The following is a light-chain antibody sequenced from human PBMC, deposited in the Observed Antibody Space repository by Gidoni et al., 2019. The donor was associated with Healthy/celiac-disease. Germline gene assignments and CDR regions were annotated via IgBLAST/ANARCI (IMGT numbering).Light chain of an antibody. J-gene: IGKJ4*01. V-gene: IGKV1-33*01. Sequence: DIQMTQSPSSLSASVGDRVTITFQASQDISNYLNWYQQKPGKAPKLLIYDASNLETGVPSRFSGSGSGTDFTFTISSLQPEDIATYYCQQYDNLSLTCGGGTKVEIK. CDR3: QQYDNLSLT. CDR2: DAS. CDR1: QDISNY.